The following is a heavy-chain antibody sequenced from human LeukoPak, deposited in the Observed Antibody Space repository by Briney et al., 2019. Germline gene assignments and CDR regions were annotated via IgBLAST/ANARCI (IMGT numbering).Heavy chain of an antibody. CDR2: ISPDGSAE. V-gene: IGHV3-7*01. Sequence: GGSLRLSCVASGFAFSSYWMSWVRQAPGKGLELVANISPDGSAEDYVDSVRGRFAISRDNAKRSLYLQMNSLSPEDTAVYYCANQAYGQSDYWGQGTLVSVSS. CDR1: GFAFSSYW. D-gene: IGHD4-17*01. CDR3: ANQAYGQSDY. J-gene: IGHJ4*02.